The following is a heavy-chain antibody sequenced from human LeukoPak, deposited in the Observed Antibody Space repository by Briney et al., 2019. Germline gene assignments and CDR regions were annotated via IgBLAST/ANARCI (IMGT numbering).Heavy chain of an antibody. CDR3: ARVSILIVPYYAFDI. CDR1: GFTFSSYS. Sequence: KAGGSLRLSCAASGFTFSSYSMNWVRQAPGKGLEWVSSISSSSNYIYYADSVKGRFTISRDNAKNSLYLQMNSLRAEDTAVYYCARVSILIVPYYAFDIWGQGTMVTVSS. CDR2: ISSSSNYI. V-gene: IGHV3-21*01. J-gene: IGHJ3*02. D-gene: IGHD2/OR15-2a*01.